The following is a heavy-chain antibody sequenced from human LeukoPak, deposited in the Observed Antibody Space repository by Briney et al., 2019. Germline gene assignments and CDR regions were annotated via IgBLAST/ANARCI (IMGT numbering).Heavy chain of an antibody. Sequence: SETLSLTCTVSGGSISTYYWSWIRQPPGKGLEWIGYISYTVTSNYNPSLKSRVTISVDTSKNQFSLKLSSVTAADTAVYYCARVGDWNDLVYWGQGTLVTVSS. J-gene: IGHJ4*02. CDR2: ISYTVTS. CDR1: GGSISTYY. D-gene: IGHD1-1*01. CDR3: ARVGDWNDLVY. V-gene: IGHV4-59*01.